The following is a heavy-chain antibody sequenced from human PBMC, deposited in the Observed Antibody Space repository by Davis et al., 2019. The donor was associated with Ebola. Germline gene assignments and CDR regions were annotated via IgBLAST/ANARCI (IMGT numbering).Heavy chain of an antibody. Sequence: MPSETLSLTCTVSGGSISTYYWSWIRQPPGKGLEWIGYIFYSGRTNYNSSLKRRVTISIDTSKNQFSLKLSSVTAADTAVYYCTRSDVDTAMVGYFDYWGQGTLATVSS. CDR2: IFYSGRT. D-gene: IGHD5-18*01. V-gene: IGHV4-59*08. CDR3: TRSDVDTAMVGYFDY. J-gene: IGHJ4*02. CDR1: GGSISTYY.